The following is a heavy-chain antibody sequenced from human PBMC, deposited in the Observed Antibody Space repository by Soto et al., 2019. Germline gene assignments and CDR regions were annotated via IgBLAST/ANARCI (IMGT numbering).Heavy chain of an antibody. D-gene: IGHD6-19*01. CDR1: GDSISSINNY. CDR2: ISYSGTT. V-gene: IGHV4-30-4*01. CDR3: VRHAPYRSGWANRNDY. J-gene: IGHJ4*02. Sequence: SETLSLTCTVSGDSISSINNYWSWIRQPPGEGLEWIGFISYSGTTSYSPSLKSRVAISLDTSKNQFSLSLSSVTAADTALYYCVRHAPYRSGWANRNDYWGQGTLVTVSS.